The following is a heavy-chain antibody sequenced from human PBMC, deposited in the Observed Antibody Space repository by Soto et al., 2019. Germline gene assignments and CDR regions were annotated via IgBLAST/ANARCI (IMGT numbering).Heavy chain of an antibody. V-gene: IGHV2-70*01. CDR2: IDWDDDK. Sequence: GSGPTLVNPTQTLTLTCTFSGFSLSTSGMCVSWIRQPPGKALEWLALIDWDDDKYYSTSLKTRLTISKDTSKNQVVLTMTNMDPVDTATYYCARAPYYYDSSGYSSWFDPWGQGTLVTVSS. J-gene: IGHJ5*02. D-gene: IGHD3-22*01. CDR1: GFSLSTSGMC. CDR3: ARAPYYYDSSGYSSWFDP.